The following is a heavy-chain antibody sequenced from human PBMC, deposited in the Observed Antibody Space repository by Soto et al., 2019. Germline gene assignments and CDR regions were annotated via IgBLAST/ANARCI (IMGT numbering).Heavy chain of an antibody. Sequence: PSETLSLTCTVSGGSISSGDYYWSWIRQPPGKGLEWIGYIYYSGSTYYNPSLKSRVTISVDTSKNQFSLKLSSVTAADTAVYHCARSLWGYGSGSRPVWFDPWGQGTLVTVSS. V-gene: IGHV4-30-4*01. CDR1: GGSISSGDYY. CDR3: ARSLWGYGSGSRPVWFDP. J-gene: IGHJ5*02. CDR2: IYYSGST. D-gene: IGHD3-10*01.